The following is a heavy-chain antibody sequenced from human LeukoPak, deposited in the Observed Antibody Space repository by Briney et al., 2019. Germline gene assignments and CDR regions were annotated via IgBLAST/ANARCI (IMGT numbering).Heavy chain of an antibody. Sequence: GESLKISCKGSGYSFTSYWIGWVRQMPGKGLEWMGIIYPGDSDTRYSPSFQGQVTISADKSISTAYLQWSSLKASDTAMYYCARAYGFHYCSSTSCSDAAFDIWGQGTMVTVSS. CDR3: ARAYGFHYCSSTSCSDAAFDI. CDR1: GYSFTSYW. V-gene: IGHV5-51*01. D-gene: IGHD2-2*01. CDR2: IYPGDSDT. J-gene: IGHJ3*02.